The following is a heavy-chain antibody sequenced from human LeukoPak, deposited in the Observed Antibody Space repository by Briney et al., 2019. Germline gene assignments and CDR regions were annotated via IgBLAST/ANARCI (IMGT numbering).Heavy chain of an antibody. V-gene: IGHV1-3*01. Sequence: ASVKVSCKASGYTFTSYAMHWVRQAPGQRLEWMGWINAGNGNTKYSQEFQGRVTITRDTSASTAYMELSSLRSEDTAVYYCARLDILTGYYIDYWGQGTLVTVSS. J-gene: IGHJ4*02. D-gene: IGHD3-9*01. CDR3: ARLDILTGYYIDY. CDR1: GYTFTSYA. CDR2: INAGNGNT.